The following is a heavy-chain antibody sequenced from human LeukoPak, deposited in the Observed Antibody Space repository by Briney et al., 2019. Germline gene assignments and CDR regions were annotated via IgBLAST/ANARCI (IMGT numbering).Heavy chain of an antibody. CDR1: GFTVSSNY. J-gene: IGHJ4*02. CDR3: AGADSSSFDY. Sequence: GGSLRLSCAASGFTVSSNYMSWVRQAPGKGLEWVSVIYSGGSTYYADSVKGRFTISRHNSKNTLSLKMNCLTAADTAVYYCAGADSSSFDYWGQGTLVTVSS. D-gene: IGHD6-6*01. V-gene: IGHV3-53*04. CDR2: IYSGGST.